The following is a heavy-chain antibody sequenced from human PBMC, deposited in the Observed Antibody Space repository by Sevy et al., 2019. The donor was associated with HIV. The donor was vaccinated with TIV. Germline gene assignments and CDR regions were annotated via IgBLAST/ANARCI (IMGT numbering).Heavy chain of an antibody. Sequence: SETLSLTCTVSGGSITSLYWNWIRQPPGKGLEWIANIYYNGHINYNPALKSRATLSLDTSKNQFFLRLSSVTAADTAMYYCAGENAWGRGYSWGQGTLVTVSS. CDR2: IYYNGHI. CDR1: GGSITSLY. D-gene: IGHD1-26*01. V-gene: IGHV4-59*08. CDR3: AGENAWGRGYS. J-gene: IGHJ4*02.